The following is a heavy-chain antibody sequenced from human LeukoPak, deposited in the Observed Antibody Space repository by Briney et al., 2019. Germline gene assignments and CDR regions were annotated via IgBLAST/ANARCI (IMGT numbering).Heavy chain of an antibody. CDR3: ARGRGYYGSGRPPWFDP. J-gene: IGHJ5*02. Sequence: SETLSLTCAVYGGSFSGYYWNWIRQPPGMGLEWIGEINHSGSTNYNPSLKSRVTISVDTPKNQFSLKLSSVTAADTAVYYCARGRGYYGSGRPPWFDPWGQGTLVTVSS. CDR1: GGSFSGYY. V-gene: IGHV4-34*01. CDR2: INHSGST. D-gene: IGHD3-10*01.